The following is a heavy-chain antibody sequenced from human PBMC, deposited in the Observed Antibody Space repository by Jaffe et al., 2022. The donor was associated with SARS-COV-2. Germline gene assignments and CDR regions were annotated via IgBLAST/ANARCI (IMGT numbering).Heavy chain of an antibody. Sequence: EVQLVESGGVVVQPGGSLRLSCAASGFTFDDYTMHWVRQAPGKGLEWVSLISWDGGSTYYADSVKGRFTISRDNSKNSLYLQMNSLRTEDTALYYCAKDIGWELPFGLYGMDVWGQGTTVTVSS. J-gene: IGHJ6*02. CDR2: ISWDGGST. D-gene: IGHD1-26*01. CDR1: GFTFDDYT. CDR3: AKDIGWELPFGLYGMDV. V-gene: IGHV3-43*01.